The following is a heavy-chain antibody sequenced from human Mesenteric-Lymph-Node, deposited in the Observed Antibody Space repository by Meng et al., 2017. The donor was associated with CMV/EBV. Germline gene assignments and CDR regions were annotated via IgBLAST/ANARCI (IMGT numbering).Heavy chain of an antibody. V-gene: IGHV2-5*02. Sequence: CHCSGFPLSTRGRGGGWVRQPPRKAVEWLALIYWDDDKRYSPSLKSRLTVTKDTSKNQVVLTMTNMDPVDTATYYCAHSYYGAPLYWGQGTLVTVSS. D-gene: IGHD4-17*01. CDR3: AHSYYGAPLY. CDR2: IYWDDDK. J-gene: IGHJ4*02. CDR1: GFPLSTRGRG.